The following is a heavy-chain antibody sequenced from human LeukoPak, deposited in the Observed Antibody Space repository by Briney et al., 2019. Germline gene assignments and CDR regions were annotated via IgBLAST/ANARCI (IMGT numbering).Heavy chain of an antibody. CDR1: GFTFSSYG. D-gene: IGHD6-13*01. CDR2: IRYDGSNK. CDR3: AKDRGIAAAADY. V-gene: IGHV3-30*02. J-gene: IGHJ4*02. Sequence: PGGSLRLSCAASGFTFSSYGMHWVRQAPGKGLEWVAFIRYDGSNKYYADSVKGRFTISRDNSKNTLYLQMNSLRAEDTAVYCCAKDRGIAAAADYWGQGTLVTVSS.